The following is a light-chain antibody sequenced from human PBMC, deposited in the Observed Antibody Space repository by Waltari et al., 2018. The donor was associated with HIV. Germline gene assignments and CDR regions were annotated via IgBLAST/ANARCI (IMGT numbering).Light chain of an antibody. CDR2: DAS. J-gene: IGKJ2*01. V-gene: IGKV3-15*01. Sequence: EVVMTQSPATLSVSPGERATLSCRASQSVSTNLAWYQQKPGQAPMLLIYDASTGVTGLPARFSGSGSGTEFTLTISSLQSEDFALYYCQQYKNWPLYTFGQGTKLEI. CDR3: QQYKNWPLYT. CDR1: QSVSTN.